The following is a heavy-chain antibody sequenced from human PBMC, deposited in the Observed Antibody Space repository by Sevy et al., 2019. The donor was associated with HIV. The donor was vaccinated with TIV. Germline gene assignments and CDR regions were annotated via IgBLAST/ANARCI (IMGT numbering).Heavy chain of an antibody. Sequence: SETLSLTCAVSGGSISSSNWWSWVRQPPGKGQEWIGEIYHSGSTNYNPSLRSQVTIAVDKSKNQFSLKLSSVTAADTAVYYCARDPAVAVGFDYWGQGTLVTVSS. J-gene: IGHJ4*02. CDR2: IYHSGST. V-gene: IGHV4-4*02. CDR3: ARDPAVAVGFDY. D-gene: IGHD6-19*01. CDR1: GGSISSSNW.